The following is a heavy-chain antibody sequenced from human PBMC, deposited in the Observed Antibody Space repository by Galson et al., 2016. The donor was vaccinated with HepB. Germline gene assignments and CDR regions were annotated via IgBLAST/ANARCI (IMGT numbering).Heavy chain of an antibody. V-gene: IGHV3-30*04. D-gene: IGHD2-2*01. CDR1: GFPFSSYA. J-gene: IGHJ4*02. CDR3: ARDSGVYSIRTSCYGTDY. CDR2: ISYDGSNK. Sequence: SLRLSCAASGFPFSSYAMHWVRQAPGKGLEWVAVISYDGSNKYYADSVRGRFTISRDNSKNTLYVQMNSLRAEDTAVYYWARDSGVYSIRTSCYGTDYWGQGTLVTVSS.